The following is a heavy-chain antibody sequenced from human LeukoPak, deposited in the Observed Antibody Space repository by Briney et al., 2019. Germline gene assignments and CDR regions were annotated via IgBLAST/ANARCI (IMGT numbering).Heavy chain of an antibody. Sequence: ETLSLTCTVSGGSISSSSYYWGWIRQPPGRGLEWIGSIYYSGSTYYNPSLKSRVTISVDTSKNQFSLKLSSVTAADTAVYYCATIPIAVAGILYWGQGTLVTVSS. CDR1: GGSISSSSYY. V-gene: IGHV4-39*01. CDR3: ATIPIAVAGILY. CDR2: IYYSGST. J-gene: IGHJ4*02. D-gene: IGHD6-19*01.